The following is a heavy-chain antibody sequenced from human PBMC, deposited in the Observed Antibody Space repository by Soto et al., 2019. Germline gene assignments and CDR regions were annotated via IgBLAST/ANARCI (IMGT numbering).Heavy chain of an antibody. J-gene: IGHJ6*02. V-gene: IGHV3-7*01. D-gene: IGHD2-2*01. CDR3: ARDPNIVLVPAALRSYYYYYGMDV. CDR1: GFTFSSYA. CDR2: IKQDGSEK. Sequence: GGSLRLSCAVSGFTFSSYAMSWVRQAPGKGLEWVANIKQDGSEKYYVDSVKGRFTISRDNAKNSLYLQMNSLRAEDTAVYYCARDPNIVLVPAALRSYYYYYGMDVWGQGTTVTVS.